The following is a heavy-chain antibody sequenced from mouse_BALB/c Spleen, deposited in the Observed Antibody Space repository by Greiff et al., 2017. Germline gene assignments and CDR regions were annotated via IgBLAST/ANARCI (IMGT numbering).Heavy chain of an antibody. CDR2: IDPYNGGT. Sequence: EVQLQQSGPELVKPGASVKVSCKASGYSFTDYNMYWVKQSHGKSLEWIGYIDPYNGGTSYNQKFKGKATLTVDKSSSTAFMQLNSLTSEDSAVYYCARYGIYYGSSRYFDDWGKGTTLTVSS. V-gene: IGHV1S135*01. J-gene: IGHJ2*01. D-gene: IGHD1-1*01. CDR3: ARYGIYYGSSRYFDD. CDR1: GYSFTDYN.